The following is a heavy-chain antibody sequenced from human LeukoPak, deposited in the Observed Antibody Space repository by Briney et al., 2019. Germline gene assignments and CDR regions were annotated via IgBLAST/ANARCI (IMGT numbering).Heavy chain of an antibody. Sequence: GGSLRLSCAASGFTFSSYAMHWVRQAPGKGLEWVAVISYDGSNKYYADSVKGRFTISRDNSKNTLYLQMNSLRAEDTAVYYCARVLVAGTALDYWGQGTLVTVSS. CDR1: GFTFSSYA. V-gene: IGHV3-30*14. D-gene: IGHD1-1*01. CDR3: ARVLVAGTALDY. CDR2: ISYDGSNK. J-gene: IGHJ4*02.